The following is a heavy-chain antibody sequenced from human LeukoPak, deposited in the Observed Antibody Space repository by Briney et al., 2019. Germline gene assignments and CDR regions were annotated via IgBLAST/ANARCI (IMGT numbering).Heavy chain of an antibody. V-gene: IGHV3-21*01. CDR3: ARADCSSSTCYLRRSWFDP. CDR2: ISTSSRYI. J-gene: IGHJ5*02. Sequence: PGGSLRLSCAGSGVTFSNYWMNWVRQAPGKGLEWVSSISTSSRYIYYKDSVRGRFTISRDDAKNSLYLEMNSLRAEDTAVYYCARADCSSSTCYLRRSWFDPWGQGTLVTVSS. D-gene: IGHD2-2*01. CDR1: GVTFSNYW.